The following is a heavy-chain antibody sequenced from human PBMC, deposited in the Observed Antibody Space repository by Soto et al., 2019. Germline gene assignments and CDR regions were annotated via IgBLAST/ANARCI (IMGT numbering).Heavy chain of an antibody. D-gene: IGHD3-10*01. CDR1: GYILSTNW. CDR2: IFPADSDV. J-gene: IGHJ6*02. CDR3: AKHNYFGSGSSFYNYKSDL. V-gene: IGHV5-51*01. Sequence: PRESLTIPCTTSGYILSTNWIAWIRHVPGKGLEWMGSIFPADSDVRYNPSFQGQVTISVDKSIDTAYLQWNSLKASDTATFYCAKHNYFGSGSSFYNYKSDLWGQGSTVTVYS.